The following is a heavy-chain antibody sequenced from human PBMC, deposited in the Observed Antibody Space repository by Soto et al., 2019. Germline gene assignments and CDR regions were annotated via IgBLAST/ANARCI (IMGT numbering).Heavy chain of an antibody. Sequence: GGSLRLSCAASGFTFSGSAMHWVRQASGKGLEWVGRIRSKANSYATAYAASVKGRFTISRDDSKNTAYLQMNSLKTEDTAVYYCIFSPYGSKEGPNYYYGMDVWGQGTTVTVSS. V-gene: IGHV3-73*01. CDR3: IFSPYGSKEGPNYYYGMDV. CDR1: GFTFSGSA. J-gene: IGHJ6*02. CDR2: IRSKANSYAT. D-gene: IGHD3-10*01.